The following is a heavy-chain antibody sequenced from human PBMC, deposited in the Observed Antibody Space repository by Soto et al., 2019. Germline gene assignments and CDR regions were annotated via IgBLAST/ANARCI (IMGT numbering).Heavy chain of an antibody. D-gene: IGHD3-10*01. V-gene: IGHV4-30-4*01. J-gene: IGHJ4*02. CDR2: IYYSGST. Sequence: QVQLQESGPGLVKPSQTLSLTCTVSGGSISSGDYYWSWIRQPPGKGLEWIGYIYYSGSTYYNPPLKSRVTISVNTSKNQFPLRLSSVTAADTAVYYCARVGGFGATTIDYWGQGTLVTVSS. CDR3: ARVGGFGATTIDY. CDR1: GGSISSGDYY.